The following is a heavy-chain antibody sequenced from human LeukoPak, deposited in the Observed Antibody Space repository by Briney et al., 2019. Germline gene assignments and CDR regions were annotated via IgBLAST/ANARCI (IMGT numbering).Heavy chain of an antibody. Sequence: GGSLRLSCAVSGVTNYAISWARQAPGKGLEWVSAISGSGGSTYYADSVKGRFTISRDNSKNTLYLQMNSLRAEDTAVYYCAKVYSGYDFDYWGQGTLVTVSS. J-gene: IGHJ4*02. D-gene: IGHD5-12*01. CDR3: AKVYSGYDFDY. CDR1: GVTNYA. CDR2: ISGSGGST. V-gene: IGHV3-23*01.